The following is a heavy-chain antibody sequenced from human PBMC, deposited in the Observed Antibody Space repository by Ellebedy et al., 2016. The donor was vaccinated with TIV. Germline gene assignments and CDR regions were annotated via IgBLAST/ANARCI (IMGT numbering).Heavy chain of an antibody. CDR2: ISLDGSHT. D-gene: IGHD1-26*01. J-gene: IGHJ4*02. Sequence: GESLKISCAASGFTFSSYGIHWVRQAPGKGLEWVAIISLDGSHTYYADSVKGRFTISRDNAKNSLYLQMNSLRAEDTALYYCARGVGMYYFDYWGQGTLVTVSS. V-gene: IGHV3-30*03. CDR1: GFTFSSYG. CDR3: ARGVGMYYFDY.